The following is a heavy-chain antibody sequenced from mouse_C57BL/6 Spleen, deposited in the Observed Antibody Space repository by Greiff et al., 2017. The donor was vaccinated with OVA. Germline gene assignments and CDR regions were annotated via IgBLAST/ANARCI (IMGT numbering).Heavy chain of an antibody. CDR1: GFTFSDYY. CDR2: IYYDGSST. CDR3: ARVRTAQAKYYFDY. V-gene: IGHV5-16*01. Sequence: EVKVVESEGGLVQPGSSMKLSCTASGFTFSDYYMAWVRQVPEKGLEWVANIYYDGSSTYYLDSLKSRFIISRDNAKNILYLQMSSLKSEDTATYYCARVRTAQAKYYFDYWGQGTTLTVSS. J-gene: IGHJ2*01. D-gene: IGHD3-2*02.